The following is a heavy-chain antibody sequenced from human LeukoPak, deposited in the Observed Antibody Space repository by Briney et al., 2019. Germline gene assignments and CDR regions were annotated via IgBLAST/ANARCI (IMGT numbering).Heavy chain of an antibody. CDR1: GGSISSYY. CDR3: ARHDYTRLKYCSGGSCEAFDI. D-gene: IGHD2-15*01. V-gene: IGHV4-59*01. J-gene: IGHJ3*02. CDR2: IYYSGST. Sequence: PSETPSLTCTVSGGSISSYYWSWIRQPPGKGLEWIGYIYYSGSTNYNPSLKSRVTISVDTSKNQFSLKLSSVTAADTAVYYCARHDYTRLKYCSGGSCEAFDIWGQGTMVTVSS.